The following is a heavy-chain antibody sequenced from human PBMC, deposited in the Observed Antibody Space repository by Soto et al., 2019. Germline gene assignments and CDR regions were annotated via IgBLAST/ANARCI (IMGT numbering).Heavy chain of an antibody. CDR1: GYSFTSYW. V-gene: IGHV5-51*01. J-gene: IGHJ6*02. Sequence: GESLKISCKGSGYSFTSYWIGWVRQMPGKGLEWMGIIYPGDSDTRYSPSFQGQVTISADKSISTAYLQWSSLKASDTAMYYCARHGVKTSCSGGSCYSEPPDYYYGMDVWGQGTTVTVSS. D-gene: IGHD2-15*01. CDR3: ARHGVKTSCSGGSCYSEPPDYYYGMDV. CDR2: IYPGDSDT.